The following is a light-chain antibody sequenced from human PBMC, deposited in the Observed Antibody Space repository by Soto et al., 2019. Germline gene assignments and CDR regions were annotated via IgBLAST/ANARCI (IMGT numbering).Light chain of an antibody. CDR3: LSYDKSLSGYV. J-gene: IGLJ1*01. Sequence: QSVLTQPPSVSGAPGQRLTLSCTGSSSNIGAGYDVHWYQQLPGAAPKVVIYGNTNRPSGVPDRFSGSKSGPSASLVITGPQAEDEADYYCLSYDKSLSGYVFGAGTKVT. CDR1: SSNIGAGYD. V-gene: IGLV1-40*01. CDR2: GNT.